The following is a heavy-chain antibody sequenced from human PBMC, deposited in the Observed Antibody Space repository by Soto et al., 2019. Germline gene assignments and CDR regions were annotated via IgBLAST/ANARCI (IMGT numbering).Heavy chain of an antibody. J-gene: IGHJ4*02. CDR1: GFTFSSYW. D-gene: IGHD6-19*01. CDR2: IKQDGSEK. V-gene: IGHV3-7*03. Sequence: GGSLRLSCTASGFTFSSYWMSWVRQAPGKGLKWVANIKQDGSEKYYVDSVKGRFTISRDNAKNSLYLQMNSLRAEDTAVYYCARDWSSSGWTAFDYWGQGTLVTVS. CDR3: ARDWSSSGWTAFDY.